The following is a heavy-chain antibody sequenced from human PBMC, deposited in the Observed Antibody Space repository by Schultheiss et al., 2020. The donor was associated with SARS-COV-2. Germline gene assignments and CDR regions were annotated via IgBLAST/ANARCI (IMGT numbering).Heavy chain of an antibody. D-gene: IGHD4-11*01. CDR3: AREYSNYNDY. CDR1: GGSISSYY. V-gene: IGHV4-59*12. J-gene: IGHJ4*02. CDR2: IYYSGST. Sequence: SETLSLTCTVSGGSISSYYWSWIRQPPGKGLEWIGYIYYSGSTYYNPSLKSLVTISVDTSKNQFSLKLSSVTAADTAVYYCAREYSNYNDYWGQGTLVTVSS.